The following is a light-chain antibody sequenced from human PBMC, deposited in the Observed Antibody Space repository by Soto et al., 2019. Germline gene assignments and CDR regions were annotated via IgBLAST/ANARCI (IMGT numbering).Light chain of an antibody. V-gene: IGLV8-61*01. CDR2: STN. J-gene: IGLJ3*02. CDR1: SGSVSTSYY. Sequence: QTVVTQEPSFSVSPGGTVTLTCGLSSGSVSTSYYPSWYQQTPGQAPRTLIYSTNTRSSGVPDRFSGSILGNKAVLTITGAQADDESDYYCVLYMGSGIWEFGGGTKLTVL. CDR3: VLYMGSGIWE.